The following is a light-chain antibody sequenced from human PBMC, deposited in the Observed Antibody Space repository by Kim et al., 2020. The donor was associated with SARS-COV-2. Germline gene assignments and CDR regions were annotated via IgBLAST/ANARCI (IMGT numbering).Light chain of an antibody. Sequence: GQRVTISCSGSSSNIGSNTVTWYQQLPGTAPKLLIYSNNQRPSGVPDRFSGSKSGTSASLTVSGLQSEDEADYYCAAWDDSLNVWVFGGGTKLTVL. V-gene: IGLV1-44*01. CDR3: AAWDDSLNVWV. J-gene: IGLJ3*02. CDR2: SNN. CDR1: SSNIGSNT.